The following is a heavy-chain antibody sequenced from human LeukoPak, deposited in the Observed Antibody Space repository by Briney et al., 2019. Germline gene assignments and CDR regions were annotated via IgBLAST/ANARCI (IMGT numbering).Heavy chain of an antibody. J-gene: IGHJ6*02. CDR2: LDPEDGAT. CDR3: ATARQYDDFAGYPWYYGLDV. CDR1: GETLIELA. V-gene: IGHV1-24*01. D-gene: IGHD3/OR15-3a*01. Sequence: ASVKVSCKVSGETLIELAIHWVRQAPGKGLEWMGGLDPEDGATMYAQKFEGRVSMTEDTTTDTAYMELSSVRSEDTAVYYCATARQYDDFAGYPWYYGLDVWGQGATVTVSS.